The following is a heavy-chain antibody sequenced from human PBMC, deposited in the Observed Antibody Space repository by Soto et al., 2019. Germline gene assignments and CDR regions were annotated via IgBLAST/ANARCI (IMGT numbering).Heavy chain of an antibody. V-gene: IGHV3-23*01. J-gene: IGHJ4*02. D-gene: IGHD2-15*01. Sequence: GGSLRLSCAASGFTFSSYAMSWVRQAPGKGLEWVSAISGSGGSTYYADSVKGRFTISRDNSKNTLYLQMNSLRAEDTAVYYCAREDIVVVVAATAYFDYWGQGTLVTVSS. CDR1: GFTFSSYA. CDR2: ISGSGGST. CDR3: AREDIVVVVAATAYFDY.